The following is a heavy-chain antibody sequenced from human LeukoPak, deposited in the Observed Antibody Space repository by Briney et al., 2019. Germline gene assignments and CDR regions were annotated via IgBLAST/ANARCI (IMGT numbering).Heavy chain of an antibody. V-gene: IGHV4-39*01. CDR2: IYFSET. Sequence: SETLSLTCTVSGASFSDSTYYWAWFRQPQGKGLEWIASIYFSETKYNPSLKSRVTISGDTSKNQFSLKLTSVTATDTAVYYCASPSKLVLSRGAYDIWGQGTMVTVSA. CDR3: ASPSKLVLSRGAYDI. CDR1: GASFSDSTYY. D-gene: IGHD3-10*01. J-gene: IGHJ3*02.